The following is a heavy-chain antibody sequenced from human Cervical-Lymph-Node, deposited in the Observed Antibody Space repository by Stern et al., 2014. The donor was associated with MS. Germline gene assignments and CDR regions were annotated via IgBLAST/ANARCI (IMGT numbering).Heavy chain of an antibody. Sequence: EVQLEESGAEVEKPGDSLKISCKGSGYSFTKSWIGWVRQMPGKGLEWMGFIYPGDSDTRYSPSFQGQVTISADKAIKTAYLQWSSLKASDTAIYYCARLKGSLTRGTYFDFWGQGTLVSVSS. CDR1: GYSFTKSW. D-gene: IGHD4-17*01. CDR2: IYPGDSDT. V-gene: IGHV5-51*03. J-gene: IGHJ4*02. CDR3: ARLKGSLTRGTYFDF.